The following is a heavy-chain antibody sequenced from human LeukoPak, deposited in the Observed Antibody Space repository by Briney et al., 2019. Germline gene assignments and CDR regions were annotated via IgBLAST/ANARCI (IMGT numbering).Heavy chain of an antibody. CDR2: ISSTSAYI. Sequence: GGSLRLSCAASGFTFSGYSMNWVRQAPGKGLEWVSSISSTSAYIYYTDSVKGRFTISRDNSKNSLYLQMNSLRTEDTALYYCAKDQGGSYFYYYYGMDVWGQGTTVTVSS. J-gene: IGHJ6*02. CDR1: GFTFSGYS. CDR3: AKDQGGSYFYYYYGMDV. D-gene: IGHD1-26*01. V-gene: IGHV3-21*04.